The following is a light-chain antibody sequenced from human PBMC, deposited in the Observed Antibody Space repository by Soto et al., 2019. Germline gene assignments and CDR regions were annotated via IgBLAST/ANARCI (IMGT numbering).Light chain of an antibody. Sequence: AIRMTQSPSSFSASTGDRVTITCRASQGISSYLAWYQQKPGKAPKLLIYAAATLQRVAPSRFSASGSGTDFTLTISRLQSDDFATYYCQQYLSYPYTFGQGTKLEI. J-gene: IGKJ2*01. CDR2: AAA. CDR3: QQYLSYPYT. V-gene: IGKV1-8*01. CDR1: QGISSY.